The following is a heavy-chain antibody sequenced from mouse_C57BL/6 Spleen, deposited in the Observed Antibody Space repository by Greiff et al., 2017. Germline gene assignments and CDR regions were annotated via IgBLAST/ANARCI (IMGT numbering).Heavy chain of an antibody. Sequence: QVHVKQSGAELVKPGASVKMSCKASGYTFTTYPIEWMKQNHGKSLEWIGNFHPYNDDTKYNEKFKGKATLTVEKSSSTVYLELSRLTSDDSAVYYCARGGTTVVADWYFDVWGTGTTVTVSS. V-gene: IGHV1-47*01. CDR1: GYTFTTYP. CDR2: FHPYNDDT. J-gene: IGHJ1*03. D-gene: IGHD1-1*01. CDR3: ARGGTTVVADWYFDV.